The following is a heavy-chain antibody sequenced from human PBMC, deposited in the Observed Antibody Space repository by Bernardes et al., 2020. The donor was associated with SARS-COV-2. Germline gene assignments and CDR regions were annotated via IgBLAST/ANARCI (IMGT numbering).Heavy chain of an antibody. Sequence: GSLRLSCEVSGFTFSNFGMHWVRQAPGKGLEWVALISYDGSVKYYADSVKGRFSISRDNSKNTLYLQMNSLRAEDTALYYCSRGAVAGNNSFDYWGQGNLVTVSS. CDR2: ISYDGSVK. CDR3: SRGAVAGNNSFDY. V-gene: IGHV3-30*03. J-gene: IGHJ4*02. CDR1: GFTFSNFG. D-gene: IGHD6-19*01.